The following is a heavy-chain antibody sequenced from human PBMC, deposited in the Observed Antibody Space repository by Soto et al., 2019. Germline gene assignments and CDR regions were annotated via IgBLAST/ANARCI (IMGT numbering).Heavy chain of an antibody. V-gene: IGHV3-66*01. J-gene: IGHJ6*03. CDR3: ARDRGGGCCTSGSRCDRPYMDV. Sequence: EMQLVESGGGLVQPGGSLRLSCAASGVTVGSNYMSWVRQAPGKGLEWVSGIYSGDNTEYADSVKGRFTISRENSKNTLALQMNSLRGEGTGVYYCARDRGGGCCTSGSRCDRPYMDVWGRGTTVSVSS. CDR2: IYSGDNT. D-gene: IGHD2-15*01. CDR1: GVTVGSNY.